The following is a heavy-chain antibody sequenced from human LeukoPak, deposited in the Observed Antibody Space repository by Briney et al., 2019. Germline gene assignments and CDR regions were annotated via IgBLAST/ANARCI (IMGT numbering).Heavy chain of an antibody. D-gene: IGHD2-15*01. J-gene: IGHJ4*02. CDR1: GFTFSTYG. V-gene: IGHV3-30*02. CDR2: IRYDGSNK. CDR3: AKHGLPLVVISAPLDY. Sequence: PGGSLRLSCAASGFTFSTYGMNWVRQAPGKGLEWVAFIRYDGSNKYYADSVKGRFTISRDNSKNTVYLQMNSLRAEDTAVYYCAKHGLPLVVISAPLDYWGQGTLVTVAS.